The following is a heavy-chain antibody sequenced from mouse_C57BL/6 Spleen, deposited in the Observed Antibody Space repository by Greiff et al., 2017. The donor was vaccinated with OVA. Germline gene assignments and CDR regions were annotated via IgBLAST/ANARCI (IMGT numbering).Heavy chain of an antibody. CDR3: ARYYYGSSPDWFAY. D-gene: IGHD1-1*01. CDR1: GYTFTSYW. CDR2: IYPGSGST. Sequence: QVQLQQPGAELVKPGASVKMSCKASGYTFTSYWITWVKQRPGQGLEWIGDIYPGSGSTNYNEKFKSKATLTVDTSSSTAYMQLSSLTSEDSAVYYCARYYYGSSPDWFAYWGQGTLVTVSA. V-gene: IGHV1-55*01. J-gene: IGHJ3*01.